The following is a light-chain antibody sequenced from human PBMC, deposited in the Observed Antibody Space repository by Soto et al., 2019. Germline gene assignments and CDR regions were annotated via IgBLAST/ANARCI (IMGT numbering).Light chain of an antibody. CDR2: GAS. CDR1: QSISLDY. J-gene: IGKJ2*01. CDR3: HQYSLSPDT. Sequence: EIVLTQSPGTLSLSPGERATLSCRASQSISLDYLAWYQQKPGQAPRLLVYGASSRATGIPDRFNGSGSGTDFTLTISRLDPEDFAVYYCHQYSLSPDTLGQGTKLESK. V-gene: IGKV3-20*01.